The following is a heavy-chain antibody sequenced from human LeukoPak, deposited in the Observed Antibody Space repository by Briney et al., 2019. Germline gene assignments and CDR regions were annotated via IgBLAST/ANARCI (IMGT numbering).Heavy chain of an antibody. J-gene: IGHJ4*02. V-gene: IGHV1-2*02. CDR2: IKPNSGVT. CDR3: ARPTYCGSDCYFNFDY. Sequence: ASVKVSCKTSGYTFATYFMHWVRQAPGQGLEWMGYIKPNSGVTNYAQKFRGRVTMTWDTSISTAYIELSGLTSDDTAIYYCARPTYCGSDCYFNFDYWGQGTLVTVSS. D-gene: IGHD2-21*02. CDR1: GYTFATYF.